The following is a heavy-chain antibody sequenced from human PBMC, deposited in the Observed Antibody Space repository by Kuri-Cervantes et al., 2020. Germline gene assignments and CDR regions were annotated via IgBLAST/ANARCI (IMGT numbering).Heavy chain of an antibody. D-gene: IGHD2-15*01. CDR2: IYYSGST. CDR1: GGSISSGSYY. Sequence: GSLRLSCTVSGGSISSGSYYWSWIRQPAGKGLEWIGSIYYSGSTYYNPSLKSRVTVSVDTSKNQFSLKLSSVTAADTAVYYCAGGEIFVVVVAATIYFDYWGQGTLVTVSS. V-gene: IGHV4-39*01. CDR3: AGGEIFVVVVAATIYFDY. J-gene: IGHJ4*02.